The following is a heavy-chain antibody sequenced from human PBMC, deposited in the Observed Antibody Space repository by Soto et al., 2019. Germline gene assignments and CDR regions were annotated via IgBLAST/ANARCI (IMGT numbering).Heavy chain of an antibody. J-gene: IGHJ4*02. CDR2: ISSTTNYI. V-gene: IGHV3-21*06. Sequence: GGSLRLSCAASGFTFTRYSMNWVRQAPGKGLEWVSSISSTTNYIYFGDSMKGRFTISRDNAKNSLYLEMNSLRAEDTAVYYCARESEDLTSNFDYWGQGTLVTVSS. CDR3: ARESEDLTSNFDY. CDR1: GFTFTRYS.